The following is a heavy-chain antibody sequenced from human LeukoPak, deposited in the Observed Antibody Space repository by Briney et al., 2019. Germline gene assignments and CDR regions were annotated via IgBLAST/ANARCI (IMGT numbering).Heavy chain of an antibody. CDR1: GGSISRTSYY. CDR3: IGGAVGIEYFHH. D-gene: IGHD6-13*01. J-gene: IGHJ1*01. V-gene: IGHV4-39*01. CDR2: IYYSGST. Sequence: SETLSLTCTVSGGSISRTSYYWGWIRQPPGKGLEWIGSIYYSGSTYYNPSLKSRVTISVDTSENQFSLRLSSVTAADTAVYYCIGGAVGIEYFHHWGQGTLVTVS.